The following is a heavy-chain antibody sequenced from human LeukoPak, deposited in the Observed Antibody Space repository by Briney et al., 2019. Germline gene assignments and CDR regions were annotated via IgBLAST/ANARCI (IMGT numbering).Heavy chain of an antibody. V-gene: IGHV3-33*01. CDR2: IWYDGSNK. CDR1: GFTFSSYG. J-gene: IGHJ6*04. Sequence: PGGSLRLSCAASGFTFSSYGMHWVRQAPGKGLEWVAVIWYDGSNKYYADSVKGRFTISRDNSKNTLYLQMNSLRAEDTAVYYCAGVETMVRGVIKAHYYYYYGMDAWGKGTTVTVSS. D-gene: IGHD3-10*01. CDR3: AGVETMVRGVIKAHYYYYYGMDA.